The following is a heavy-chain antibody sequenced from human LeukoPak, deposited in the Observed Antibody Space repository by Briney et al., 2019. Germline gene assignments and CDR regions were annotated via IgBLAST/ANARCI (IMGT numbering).Heavy chain of an antibody. CDR3: ARAQPHCSSTSCYILGDFDY. J-gene: IGHJ4*02. D-gene: IGHD2-2*02. Sequence: ASEKVSCKASGYTFTGYYMHWVRQAPGQGLGWMGWINPNSGGTNYAQKFQGRVTMTRDTSISTAYMELSRLRSDDTAVYYCARAQPHCSSTSCYILGDFDYWGQGTLVTVSS. CDR2: INPNSGGT. CDR1: GYTFTGYY. V-gene: IGHV1-2*02.